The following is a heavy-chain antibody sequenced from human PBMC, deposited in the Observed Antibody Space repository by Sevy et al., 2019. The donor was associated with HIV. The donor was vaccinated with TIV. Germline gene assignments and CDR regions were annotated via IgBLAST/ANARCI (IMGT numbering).Heavy chain of an antibody. V-gene: IGHV4-4*02. Sequence: SETLSLTCTVSGASISSSDWLSWVRQPPKKGLEWIGEIYHSGRTNYNPSLKSRVTISVDKSKTQFSLNLSSVTAADTAVYYCAREGPSTSFDYWGQGILVTVSS. CDR1: GASISSSDW. D-gene: IGHD1-1*01. CDR3: AREGPSTSFDY. CDR2: IYHSGRT. J-gene: IGHJ4*02.